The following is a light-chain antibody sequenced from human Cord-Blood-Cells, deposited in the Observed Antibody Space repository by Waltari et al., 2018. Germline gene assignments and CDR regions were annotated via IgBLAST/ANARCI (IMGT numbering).Light chain of an antibody. CDR2: EGS. Sequence: QSALTQPASVSGSPGQSITISCPGTSSDVGSYNLFSWYQQHPGKAPKLMLYEGSKRPSGVSNRFSGSKSGNTASLTISGLQAEDEAYYYCCSYAGSSTFVVFGGGTKLTVL. CDR3: CSYAGSSTFVV. J-gene: IGLJ2*01. CDR1: SSDVGSYNL. V-gene: IGLV2-23*03.